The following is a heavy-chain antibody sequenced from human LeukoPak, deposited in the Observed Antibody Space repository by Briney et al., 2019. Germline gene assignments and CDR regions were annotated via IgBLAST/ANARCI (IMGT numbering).Heavy chain of an antibody. J-gene: IGHJ3*02. Sequence: SETLSLTCPVSGGFISSYYWSWLRQPPGKEREWIGYIYYSGSPNYNPSLKSRVTISVHTSKNQYSRKLSSVTAADTSVYYCARSLEAVDIWGQGTMVTVSS. D-gene: IGHD3-16*02. CDR1: GGFISSYY. CDR3: ARSLEAVDI. CDR2: IYYSGSP. V-gene: IGHV4-59*08.